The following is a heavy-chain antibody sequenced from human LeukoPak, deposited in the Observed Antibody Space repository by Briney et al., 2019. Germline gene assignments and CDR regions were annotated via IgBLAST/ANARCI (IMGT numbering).Heavy chain of an antibody. CDR2: INSGGSST. V-gene: IGHV3-74*01. CDR1: GLTFSRYW. D-gene: IGHD7-27*01. J-gene: IGHJ4*02. CDR3: AALGRVDVAGY. Sequence: PGGSLRLSCAASGLTFSRYWMHWVRQAPGKGLVWVSRINSGGSSTSYADSVKGRFTISRDNAKNTLYLQMNSLRAEDTAVYYCAALGRVDVAGYWGQGTLVTVSS.